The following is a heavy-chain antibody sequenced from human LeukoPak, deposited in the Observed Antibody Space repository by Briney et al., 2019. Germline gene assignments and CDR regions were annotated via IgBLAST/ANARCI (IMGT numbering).Heavy chain of an antibody. CDR2: IYYSEST. CDR1: GVSISSYY. D-gene: IGHD4-23*01. Sequence: SETLSLTCTVSGVSISSYYWSWIRQPPGKGLEWIGYIYYSESTNYNPSLKSRVTISVDTSNNQFSLKLSSATAADTAVYYCARDRHDCGGNRVLDYWGQGTLVTVSS. CDR3: ARDRHDCGGNRVLDY. J-gene: IGHJ4*02. V-gene: IGHV4-59*01.